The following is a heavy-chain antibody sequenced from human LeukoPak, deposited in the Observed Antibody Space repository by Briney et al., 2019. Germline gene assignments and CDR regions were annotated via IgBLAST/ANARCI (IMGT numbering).Heavy chain of an antibody. CDR3: ASGPTYDYVRVILY. Sequence: GGSLRLSCAVSGFTVSGNYMTWVRQPPGKGLEWVSVIYAGGTTYYSDSVKGRFTISRHNSKNTVYLQMDSLGPEDTAVYYCASGPTYDYVRVILYWGQGTLVSVSS. D-gene: IGHD3-16*01. CDR2: IYAGGTT. J-gene: IGHJ4*02. CDR1: GFTVSGNY. V-gene: IGHV3-53*04.